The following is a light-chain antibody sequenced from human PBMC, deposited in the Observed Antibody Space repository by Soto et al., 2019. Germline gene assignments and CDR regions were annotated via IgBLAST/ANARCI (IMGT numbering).Light chain of an antibody. J-gene: IGKJ5*01. V-gene: IGKV3-15*01. Sequence: VMRQSRGTLSVSPGERATLSCRASQSVRSKLAWYQQKPGQAPRLLIYDASTRATGIPARFSGSGSGTEFTLTISSLQSEDFAVYYCQQYNNWPPITFGQGTRLEIK. CDR3: QQYNNWPPIT. CDR1: QSVRSK. CDR2: DAS.